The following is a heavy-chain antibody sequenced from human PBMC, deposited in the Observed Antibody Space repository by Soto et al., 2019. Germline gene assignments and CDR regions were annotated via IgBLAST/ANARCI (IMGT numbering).Heavy chain of an antibody. V-gene: IGHV5-51*01. Sequence: PGESLKISCKASGYGFANYWIGWVRQMPGKGLEWMGIIYPGDSDTTYSPSFQGHVTISADKSISTAYLQWSSLEASDTAIYYCARAPSHGWYQHFDYWGQGTLVTVSS. J-gene: IGHJ4*02. CDR1: GYGFANYW. CDR2: IYPGDSDT. CDR3: ARAPSHGWYQHFDY. D-gene: IGHD6-19*01.